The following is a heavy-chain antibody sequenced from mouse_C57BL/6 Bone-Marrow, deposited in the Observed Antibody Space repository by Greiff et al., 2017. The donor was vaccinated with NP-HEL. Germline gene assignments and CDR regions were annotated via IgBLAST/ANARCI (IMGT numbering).Heavy chain of an antibody. Sequence: EVQLVESEGGLVQPGSSMKLSCTASGFTFSDYYMAWVRQVPEKGLEWVANINYDGSSTYYLDSLKSRFIISRDNAKNILYLQMSSLKSEDTATYYCARGGGKYDYDWYFDVWGTGTTVTVSS. CDR2: INYDGSST. CDR1: GFTFSDYY. D-gene: IGHD2-4*01. J-gene: IGHJ1*03. CDR3: ARGGGKYDYDWYFDV. V-gene: IGHV5-16*01.